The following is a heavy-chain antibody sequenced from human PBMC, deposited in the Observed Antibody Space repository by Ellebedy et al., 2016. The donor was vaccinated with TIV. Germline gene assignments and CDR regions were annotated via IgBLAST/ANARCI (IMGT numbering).Heavy chain of an antibody. CDR1: GFTFRSYW. V-gene: IGHV3-7*01. J-gene: IGHJ4*02. D-gene: IGHD3-22*01. Sequence: GGSLRLSXAASGFTFRSYWMSWVRQAPGKGLEWVANIKQDGSEKYYVDSVKGRFTISRDNAKNSLYLQMNSLRAEDTAVYYCARDSFYDSSGYYYVPFDYWGQGTLVTVSS. CDR3: ARDSFYDSSGYYYVPFDY. CDR2: IKQDGSEK.